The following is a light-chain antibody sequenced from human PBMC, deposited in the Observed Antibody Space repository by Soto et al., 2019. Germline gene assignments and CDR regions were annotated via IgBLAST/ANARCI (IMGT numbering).Light chain of an antibody. V-gene: IGKV1-5*03. CDR2: KAS. CDR1: QTISSW. CDR3: QHYNSYSEA. Sequence: DIQMTQSPSTLSCLLGDRVTITFRASQTISSWLAWYQQKPGKAPKLLIYKASTLKSGVPSRFSGSGSGTEFTLTISSLQPDDFATYYCQHYNSYSEAFGQGTKVDIK. J-gene: IGKJ1*01.